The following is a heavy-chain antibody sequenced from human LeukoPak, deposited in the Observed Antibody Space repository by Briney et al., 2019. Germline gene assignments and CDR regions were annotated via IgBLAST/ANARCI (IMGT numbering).Heavy chain of an antibody. V-gene: IGHV1-2*02. CDR2: INPNSGGT. CDR3: ARGLSITIFGVVMFDY. D-gene: IGHD3-3*01. Sequence: GASVKVSCKASGYTFTVYYMHWVRQAPGQGLEWMGWINPNSGGTNYAQKFQGRVTMTRDTSISTAYMELSRLRSDDTAVYYCARGLSITIFGVVMFDYWGQGTLVTVSS. CDR1: GYTFTVYY. J-gene: IGHJ4*02.